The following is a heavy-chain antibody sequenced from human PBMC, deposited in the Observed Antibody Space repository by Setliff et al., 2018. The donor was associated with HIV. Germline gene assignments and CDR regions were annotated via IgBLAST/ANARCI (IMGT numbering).Heavy chain of an antibody. CDR3: ARRAGYTSSWYREDYYYMDV. V-gene: IGHV3-33*08. D-gene: IGHD6-13*01. Sequence: GGSLRLSCAASGFTFGKYWMHWVRQAPGKGLVWVGFIRNDGSTTDYPGSVKGRFTISRENAKNSLYLQMNSLRAGDTAVYYCARRAGYTSSWYREDYYYMDVWGKGTTVTVSS. CDR1: GFTFGKYW. CDR2: IRNDGSTT. J-gene: IGHJ6*03.